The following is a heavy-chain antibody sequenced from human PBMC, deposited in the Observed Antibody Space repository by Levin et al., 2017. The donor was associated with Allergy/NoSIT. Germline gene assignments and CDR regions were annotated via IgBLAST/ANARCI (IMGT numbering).Heavy chain of an antibody. Sequence: PSETLSLTCTVSGGSVSSASYYWSWIRQAPGKRPEWIGYIYNIGSTKYNPSLQSRVTMSVDTSANQFSLKLSSVTAADTAVYYCATIAGTTYNYYYGMDAWGQGTTVIVSS. V-gene: IGHV4-61*01. CDR2: IYNIGST. CDR3: ATIAGTTYNYYYGMDA. D-gene: IGHD1-14*01. CDR1: GGSVSSASYY. J-gene: IGHJ6*02.